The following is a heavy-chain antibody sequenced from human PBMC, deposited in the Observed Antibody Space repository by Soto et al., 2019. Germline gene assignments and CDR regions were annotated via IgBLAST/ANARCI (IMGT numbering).Heavy chain of an antibody. CDR2: IYYSGST. D-gene: IGHD3-10*01. V-gene: IGHV4-59*01. J-gene: IGHJ4*02. CDR3: ARVVNMVRGVIIPYFDY. CDR1: GGSISSYY. Sequence: QVQLQESGPGLVKPSETLSLTCTVSGGSISSYYWSWIRQPPGKGLEWIGYIYYSGSTNYNPSLKSRVTISVDTSKTQFSLKLSSVTAADTAVYYCARVVNMVRGVIIPYFDYWGQGTLVTVSS.